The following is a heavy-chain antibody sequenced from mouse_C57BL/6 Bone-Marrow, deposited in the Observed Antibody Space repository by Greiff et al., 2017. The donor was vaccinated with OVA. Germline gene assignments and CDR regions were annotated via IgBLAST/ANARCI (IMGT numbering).Heavy chain of an antibody. Sequence: VQLKESGAELVKPGASVKLSCTASGFNIKDYYMHWVKQRTEQGLEWIGRIDPENGETKYAPKFQGKATITADTSSNTAYLQLSSLTSEDTAVYYCDRIPFYSNPYAMDYWGQGTSVTVSS. CDR1: GFNIKDYY. D-gene: IGHD2-5*01. J-gene: IGHJ4*01. V-gene: IGHV14-2*01. CDR2: IDPENGET. CDR3: DRIPFYSNPYAMDY.